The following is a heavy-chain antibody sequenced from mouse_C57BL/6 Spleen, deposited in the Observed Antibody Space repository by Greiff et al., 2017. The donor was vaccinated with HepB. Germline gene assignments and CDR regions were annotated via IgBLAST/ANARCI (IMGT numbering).Heavy chain of an antibody. CDR3: ARRTTAWYFDV. CDR1: GFTFSDYG. Sequence: EVMLVESGGGLVKPGGSLKLSCAASGFTFSDYGMHWVRQAPEKGLEWVAYISSGSSTIYYADTVKGRFTISRDNAKNTLFLQMTSLRSEDTAMYYCARRTTAWYFDVWGTGTTVTVSS. CDR2: ISSGSSTI. V-gene: IGHV5-17*01. D-gene: IGHD1-2*01. J-gene: IGHJ1*03.